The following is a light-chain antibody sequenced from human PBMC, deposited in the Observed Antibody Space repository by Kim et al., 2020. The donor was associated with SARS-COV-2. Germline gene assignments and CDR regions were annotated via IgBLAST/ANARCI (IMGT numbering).Light chain of an antibody. CDR2: GVS. Sequence: DIQMTQSPSSLSASVGDRVTITCRASQGISNYLAWYQQKLGKVPNLLIYGVSTLQSGVPSRFSGSGSGTHFTLTISSLQPEDVATYYCQKYDSAPWTFGQGTKVDIK. V-gene: IGKV1-27*01. J-gene: IGKJ1*01. CDR1: QGISNY. CDR3: QKYDSAPWT.